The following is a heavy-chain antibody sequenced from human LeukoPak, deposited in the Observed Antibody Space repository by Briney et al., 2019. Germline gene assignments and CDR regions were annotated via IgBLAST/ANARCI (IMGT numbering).Heavy chain of an antibody. D-gene: IGHD3-9*01. Sequence: PGGSLRLSCAASGFTFSSYAMHWVRQAPGKGLEWVAVISYDGSNKYYADSVKGRFTISRDNSKNTLYPQMNSLRAEDTAVYYCARDILTGSQSRFQHWGQGTLVTVSS. J-gene: IGHJ1*01. CDR3: ARDILTGSQSRFQH. CDR2: ISYDGSNK. CDR1: GFTFSSYA. V-gene: IGHV3-30-3*01.